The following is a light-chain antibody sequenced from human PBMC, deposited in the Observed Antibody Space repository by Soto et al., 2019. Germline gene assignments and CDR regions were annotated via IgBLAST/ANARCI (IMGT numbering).Light chain of an antibody. Sequence: DIQMTQSPSSLSASLGDRVTITCRASQSISSYLNWYQQKPGKAPKLLIYAASSLQSGVPSRFSGSGSGTDFTLTISSLQPEDVATYYCQQSYSTPRTFGQGTKGDIK. V-gene: IGKV1-39*01. CDR2: AAS. J-gene: IGKJ1*01. CDR3: QQSYSTPRT. CDR1: QSISSY.